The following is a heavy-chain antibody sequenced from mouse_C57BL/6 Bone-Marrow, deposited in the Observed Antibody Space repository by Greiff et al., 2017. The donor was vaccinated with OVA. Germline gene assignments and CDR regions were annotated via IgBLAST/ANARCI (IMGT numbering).Heavy chain of an antibody. D-gene: IGHD2-5*01. CDR1: GYTFTSYW. CDR2: IYPGSGST. J-gene: IGHJ4*01. CDR3: ARSYSNYPFYAMDY. V-gene: IGHV1-55*01. Sequence: VQLQQPGAELVKPGASVKMSCKASGYTFTSYWINWVKQRPGQGLEWIGDIYPGSGSTNYNEKFKSKATLTVDTSSSTAYMQLSSLTSEDSAVYYCARSYSNYPFYAMDYWGQGTSVTVSS.